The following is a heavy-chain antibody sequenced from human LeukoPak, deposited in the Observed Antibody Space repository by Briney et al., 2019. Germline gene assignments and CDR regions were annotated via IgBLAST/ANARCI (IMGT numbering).Heavy chain of an antibody. V-gene: IGHV3-23*01. D-gene: IGHD4/OR15-4a*01. J-gene: IGHJ4*02. CDR3: ARRAGAYSHPYDY. CDR1: GFTFSSYA. CDR2: LSASGGLT. Sequence: GGSLRLSCAASGFTFSSYAMSWVRQAPGKGLEWVSGLSASGGLTYYADSVKGRFTISRDNSKNTLYLQMNSLRAEDTAVYYCARRAGAYSHPYDYWGQGTLVTVSS.